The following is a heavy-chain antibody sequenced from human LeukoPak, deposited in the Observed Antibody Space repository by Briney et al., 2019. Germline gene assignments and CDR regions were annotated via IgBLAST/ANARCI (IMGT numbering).Heavy chain of an antibody. V-gene: IGHV4-30-4*07. CDR1: GGSISSGGYS. Sequence: PSETLSLTCAVSGGSISSGGYSWSWIRQPPGKGLEWIGYIYYSGSTYYNPSLKSRVTISVDTSKNQFSLKLSSVTAADTAVYYCARAPSYCSSTSCTNWFDPWGQGTLVTVSS. CDR3: ARAPSYCSSTSCTNWFDP. CDR2: IYYSGST. J-gene: IGHJ5*02. D-gene: IGHD2-2*01.